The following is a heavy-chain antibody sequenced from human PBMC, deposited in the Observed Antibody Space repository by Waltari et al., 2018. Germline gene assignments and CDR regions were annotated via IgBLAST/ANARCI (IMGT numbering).Heavy chain of an antibody. CDR2: INHSGST. Sequence: QVQLQQWGAGLLKPSETLSLTCAVYGGSFSGYYWSWIRQPQGKGLEWIGEINHSGSTNYNPSLKSRVTISVDTSKNQFSLKLSSVTAADTAVYYCARSPSYSGYAFGKMNWFDPWGQGTLVTVSS. V-gene: IGHV4-34*01. CDR1: GGSFSGYY. J-gene: IGHJ5*02. CDR3: ARSPSYSGYAFGKMNWFDP. D-gene: IGHD5-12*01.